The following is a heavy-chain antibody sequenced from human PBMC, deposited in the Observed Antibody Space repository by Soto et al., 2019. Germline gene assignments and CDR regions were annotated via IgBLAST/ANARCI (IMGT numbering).Heavy chain of an antibody. V-gene: IGHV3-33*01. Sequence: HRIRKDTGKELERVAVIWYDGSNKYYADSVKGRFTISRDNSKNTLYLQMNSLRAEDTAVYYCARDRVSSGYSRLDYLRQGTPDTVTP. D-gene: IGHD3-22*01. CDR2: IWYDGSNK. J-gene: IGHJ4*02. CDR3: ARDRVSSGYSRLDY.